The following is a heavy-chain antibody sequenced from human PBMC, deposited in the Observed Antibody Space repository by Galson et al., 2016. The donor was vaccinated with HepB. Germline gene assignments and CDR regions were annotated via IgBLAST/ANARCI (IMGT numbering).Heavy chain of an antibody. J-gene: IGHJ4*02. CDR3: SRSPVAFYYFDY. D-gene: IGHD6-19*01. CDR1: SGFINDYN. V-gene: IGHV4-59*01. CDR2: IYYSGGT. Sequence: SETLSLTCTVSSGFINDYNWNWIRQPPGKGLEWIGNIYYSGGTTYNPSLKSRVTISIDTSKNQFSLRLSSLTAADTAVYYCSRSPVAFYYFDYWGQGTLVTVSS.